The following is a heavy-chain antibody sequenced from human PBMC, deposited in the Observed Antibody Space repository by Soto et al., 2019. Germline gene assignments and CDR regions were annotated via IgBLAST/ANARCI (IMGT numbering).Heavy chain of an antibody. J-gene: IGHJ6*02. D-gene: IGHD2-21*02. Sequence: EVQLVESGGGLVQPGRSLRLSCAASGFTFDDYALHWVRQAPGKGLEWVSGISWNSGSIGYADSVKGRFTISRDNAKNSLYLQMNSLRAEDTALYYCAKDMAVVTADYYYGMDVWGQGTTVTVSS. V-gene: IGHV3-9*01. CDR2: ISWNSGSI. CDR1: GFTFDDYA. CDR3: AKDMAVVTADYYYGMDV.